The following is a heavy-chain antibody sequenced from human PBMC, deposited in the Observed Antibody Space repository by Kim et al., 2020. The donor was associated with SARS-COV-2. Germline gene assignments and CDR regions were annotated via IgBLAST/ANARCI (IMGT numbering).Heavy chain of an antibody. CDR3: ARDLTIFGVVIHDAFDI. CDR1: GGSFSGYY. J-gene: IGHJ3*02. CDR2: INHSGST. V-gene: IGHV4-34*01. D-gene: IGHD3-3*01. Sequence: SETLSLTCAVYGGSFSGYYWSWIRQPPGKGLEWIGEINHSGSTNYNPSLKSRVTISVDTSKNQFSLKLSSVTAADTAVYYCARDLTIFGVVIHDAFDIWG.